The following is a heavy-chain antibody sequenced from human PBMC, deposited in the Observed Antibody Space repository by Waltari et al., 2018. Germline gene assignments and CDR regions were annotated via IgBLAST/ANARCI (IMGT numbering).Heavy chain of an antibody. Sequence: QVQLQESGPGLVKPSETLSLTCTVSGGSISNYSWSWIRQSPGKGLEWIGYISYSGSTNYNPSLKSRVTISVDTSKNQFSLKLSSVTAADTAVYYCARSYGSGNYFDYWGQGTLVTVSS. V-gene: IGHV4-59*01. D-gene: IGHD3-10*01. J-gene: IGHJ4*02. CDR1: GGSISNYS. CDR2: ISYSGST. CDR3: ARSYGSGNYFDY.